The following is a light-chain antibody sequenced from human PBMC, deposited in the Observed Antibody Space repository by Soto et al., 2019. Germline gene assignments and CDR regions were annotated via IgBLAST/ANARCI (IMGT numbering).Light chain of an antibody. J-gene: IGKJ1*01. Sequence: DIQMTQSPSSLSASVGDRVTITCRASQSISDYLNWYQQKTGKAPNLLIYAASSLQSGVPSRFRRSRSGKHLTITISRLQPEDFATYYCKKSFSTPWKFGQGTKVDIK. V-gene: IGKV1-39*01. CDR2: AAS. CDR1: QSISDY. CDR3: KKSFSTPWK.